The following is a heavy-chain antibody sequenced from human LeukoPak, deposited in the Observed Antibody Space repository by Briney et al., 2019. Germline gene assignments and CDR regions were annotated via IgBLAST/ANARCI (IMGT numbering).Heavy chain of an antibody. CDR3: ARPYFDWLLFLGY. J-gene: IGHJ4*02. Sequence: GGSLRLSCAASGFTFSSYSMNWVRQAPGKGLEWVSSISSSSSYIYYADSVKGRFTISRDNAKNSLYLQMNSLRAEDTAVYYCARPYFDWLLFLGYWGQGTLVTVSS. D-gene: IGHD3-9*01. V-gene: IGHV3-21*01. CDR1: GFTFSSYS. CDR2: ISSSSSYI.